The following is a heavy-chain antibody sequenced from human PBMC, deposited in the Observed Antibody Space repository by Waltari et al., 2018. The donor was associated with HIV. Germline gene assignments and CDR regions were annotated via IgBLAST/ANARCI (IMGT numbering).Heavy chain of an antibody. CDR3: VRDSYGFDI. J-gene: IGHJ6*01. V-gene: IGHV6-1*02. CDR2: TFYRSQWRF. Sequence: QVRLQQSGPGLMKTSQTLSLTCDISTDSLSSNSAAWNWVRRSPSRGFEWLGKTFYRSQWRFDYAGSLKGRLSISVDIAMNQFSLHLTSLIPDDTATYYCVRDSYGFDIWGQGSPVNV. CDR1: TDSLSSNSAA.